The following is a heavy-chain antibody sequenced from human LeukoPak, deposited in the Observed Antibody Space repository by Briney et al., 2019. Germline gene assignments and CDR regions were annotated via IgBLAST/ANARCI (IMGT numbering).Heavy chain of an antibody. D-gene: IGHD3-10*01. CDR1: GFTLRDFW. CDR3: ARVDFGEYSNYFDY. J-gene: IGHJ4*02. CDR2: IKQDGSKK. V-gene: IGHV3-7*01. Sequence: GGSLRLSCAASGFTLRDFWMSWVRQAPGKGLEWVANIKQDGSKKDYVDSVRGRFTIARDDAKKSLFLEMNSLRVDDTAVYFCARVDFGEYSNYFDYWGRGTLVTVSA.